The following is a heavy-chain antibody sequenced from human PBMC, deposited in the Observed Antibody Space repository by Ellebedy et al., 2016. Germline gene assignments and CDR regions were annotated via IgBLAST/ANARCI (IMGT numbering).Heavy chain of an antibody. CDR1: GFTFSNAW. V-gene: IGHV3-15*07. J-gene: IGHJ6*02. Sequence: GGSLRLSCAASGFTFSNAWMNWVRQAPGKGLEWVGRIKSKTDGGTTDYAAPVKGRFTISRDDSKNTLYLQMNSLKTEDTAVYYCTTDDKGLLLRYFELDGMDVWGQGTTVTVSS. D-gene: IGHD3-9*01. CDR2: IKSKTDGGTT. CDR3: TTDDKGLLLRYFELDGMDV.